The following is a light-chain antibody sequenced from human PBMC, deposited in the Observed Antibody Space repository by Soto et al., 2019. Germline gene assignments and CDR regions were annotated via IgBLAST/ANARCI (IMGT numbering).Light chain of an antibody. CDR3: QQYGSSPWT. CDR2: GAS. J-gene: IGKJ2*02. CDR1: QNVNNNY. Sequence: DIVLTQSPGTLSLSPGERATLSCRASQNVNNNYLAWYQQKPGQAPRLLIRGASSRATGLPDRFSGSGSGTAFTLTISRLEPEDFAVYYCQQYGSSPWTFGQGTKLEIK. V-gene: IGKV3-20*01.